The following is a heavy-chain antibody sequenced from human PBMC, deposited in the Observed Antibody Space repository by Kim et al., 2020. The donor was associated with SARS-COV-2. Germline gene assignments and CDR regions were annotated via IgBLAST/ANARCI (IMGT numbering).Heavy chain of an antibody. Sequence: GGSLRLSCAASGFTFSNYAMNWVRQAPGKGLEWVSVVYSGGSTNYAASVKGRFTISTDDSNNTLPLQMISRRGEDKTVYYCSRDRLLHTACPSCYYYGM. CDR3: SRDRLLHTACPSCYYYGM. CDR1: GFTFSNYA. J-gene: IGHJ6*01. CDR2: VYSGGST. V-gene: IGHV3-66*01. D-gene: IGHD2-21*01.